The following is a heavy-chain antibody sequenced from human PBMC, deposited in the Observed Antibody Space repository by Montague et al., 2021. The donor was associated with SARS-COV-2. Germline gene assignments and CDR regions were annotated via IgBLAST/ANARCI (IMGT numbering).Heavy chain of an antibody. CDR2: IYYSGST. Sequence: SETLSLTCTVSGGSISTYYWSWIRQPPGKGLEWIGYIYYSGSTXXXPSXXXRVTISVDTSKNQFSLQLSSVTAADTAVYYCARDGYDAHQNYWYFDLWGRGTLVTVSS. CDR3: ARDGYDAHQNYWYFDL. V-gene: IGHV4-59*12. D-gene: IGHD5-12*01. J-gene: IGHJ2*01. CDR1: GGSISTYY.